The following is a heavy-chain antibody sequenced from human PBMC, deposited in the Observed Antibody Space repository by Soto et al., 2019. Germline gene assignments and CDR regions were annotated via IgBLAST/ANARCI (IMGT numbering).Heavy chain of an antibody. D-gene: IGHD3-10*01. CDR3: ARDHRFLFDY. CDR1: GFTFSSYS. V-gene: IGHV3-48*01. J-gene: IGHJ4*02. CDR2: IGVGGSTM. Sequence: PGGSLRLSCAASGFTFSSYSMNWVRQAPGKGLEWVSYIGVGGSTMYYADSVKGRFTISRDNAKNSLYLQMNSLRAEDTAVYYCARDHRFLFDYWGQGILVTVSS.